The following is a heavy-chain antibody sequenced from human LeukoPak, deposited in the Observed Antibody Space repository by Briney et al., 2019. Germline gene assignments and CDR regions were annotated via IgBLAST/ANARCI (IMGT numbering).Heavy chain of an antibody. CDR1: GYTVTSYY. J-gene: IGHJ4*02. CDR2: INFSGGAT. V-gene: IGHV1-46*01. Sequence: ASVKVSCKAFGYTVTSYYIFWVRQAPGQGLEWMGVINFSGGATTSAQKFQGRVTITRDTSTRTVYMKLNSLTSDDTAVYYCASRDSNGYHYQFDYWGQGTLVTVSS. D-gene: IGHD3-22*01. CDR3: ASRDSNGYHYQFDY.